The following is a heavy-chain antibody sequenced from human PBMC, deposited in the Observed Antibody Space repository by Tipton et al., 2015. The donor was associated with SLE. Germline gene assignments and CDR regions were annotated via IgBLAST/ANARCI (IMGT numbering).Heavy chain of an antibody. Sequence: TLSLTCTVSGGSIRSSSYYWGWIRQPPGKGLEWIGSMYYSGSTYYNPSLKSRATISVDTSKNQFSLRLTSVTAADTAVYYCARHRDFWSGYHNWFDPWGQGTLVTVSS. CDR1: GGSIRSSSYY. V-gene: IGHV4-39*01. J-gene: IGHJ5*02. CDR2: MYYSGST. CDR3: ARHRDFWSGYHNWFDP. D-gene: IGHD3-3*01.